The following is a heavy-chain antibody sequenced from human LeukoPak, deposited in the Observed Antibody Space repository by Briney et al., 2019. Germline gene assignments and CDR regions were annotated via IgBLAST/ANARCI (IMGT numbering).Heavy chain of an antibody. V-gene: IGHV4-59*01. J-gene: IGHJ4*02. CDR2: IYYSGST. CDR3: ASGPYPAAGTDHQFDY. Sequence: KPSETLSLTCTVSGASISSYYWSWIRQRPGKGLEWIGYIYYSGSTNYNPSLKSRVTISVDTSKNQFSLKLSSVTAADTAVYYCASGPYPAAGTDHQFDYWGQGTLVTVSS. D-gene: IGHD6-13*01. CDR1: GASISSYY.